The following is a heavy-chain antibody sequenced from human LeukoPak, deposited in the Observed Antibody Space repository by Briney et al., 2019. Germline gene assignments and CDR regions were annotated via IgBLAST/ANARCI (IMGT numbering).Heavy chain of an antibody. CDR2: INTKNGNT. D-gene: IGHD6-19*01. J-gene: IGHJ5*02. V-gene: IGHV1-18*01. CDR3: ARECLVGWFDP. CDR1: GYSFTSYG. Sequence: ASVKVSCKASGYSFTSYGISWVRQAPGQGLEWMGWINTKNGNTNYAQEVQGRVTVTTDTSTSTAYMELTTLRSDDTAVYYCARECLVGWFDPWGQGTLVTVSS.